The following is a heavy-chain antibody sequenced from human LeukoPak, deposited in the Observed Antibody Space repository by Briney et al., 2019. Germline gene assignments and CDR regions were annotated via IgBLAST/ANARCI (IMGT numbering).Heavy chain of an antibody. J-gene: IGHJ4*02. D-gene: IGHD6-19*01. V-gene: IGHV1-18*01. CDR2: ISIYSGNT. CDR3: ARAGDSWLENRAVYYFDL. Sequence: GASVKVSCKSSGYTFTTYGISSVRQAPGQGVEGMGWISIYSGNTDYAQSVQGRVALSTDISTSPAYMELRSLRSDDTAVYFCARAGDSWLENRAVYYFDLWGQGTLVTVSS. CDR1: GYTFTTYG.